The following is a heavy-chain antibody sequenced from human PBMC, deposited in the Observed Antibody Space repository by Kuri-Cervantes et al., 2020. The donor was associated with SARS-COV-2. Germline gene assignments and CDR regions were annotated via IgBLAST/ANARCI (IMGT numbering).Heavy chain of an antibody. V-gene: IGHV1-69*06. D-gene: IGHD2-2*01. CDR2: IIPIFGTA. Sequence: SVKVSCKASGGTFNRYAINWVRQAPGQGLEWMGGIIPIFGTANFAQKFQGRVTITADKSTSTAYMELSSLRSEDTAVYYCARSEGYCSSTSCPLPGDYWGQGTLVTVSS. J-gene: IGHJ4*02. CDR3: ARSEGYCSSTSCPLPGDY. CDR1: GGTFNRYA.